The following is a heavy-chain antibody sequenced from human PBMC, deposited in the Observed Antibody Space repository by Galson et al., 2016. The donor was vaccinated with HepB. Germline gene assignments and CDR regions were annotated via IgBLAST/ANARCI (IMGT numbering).Heavy chain of an antibody. J-gene: IGHJ4*02. CDR3: ARHWGRNSRIDY. CDR2: INHSGTT. CDR1: GGAMRTFY. V-gene: IGHV4-59*08. Sequence: SETLSLTCSVSGGAMRTFYWSWIRQSPGEGLEWIGYINHSGTTYYNPSLKSRVTISIDKWNNKFSLKMTGMTASDTAVYYCARHWGRNSRIDYWGQGTLVTVSS. D-gene: IGHD3-16*01.